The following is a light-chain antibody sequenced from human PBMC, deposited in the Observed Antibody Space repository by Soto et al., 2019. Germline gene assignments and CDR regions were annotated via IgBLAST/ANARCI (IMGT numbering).Light chain of an antibody. CDR2: GAS. CDR1: QSICSN. CDR3: QHYNNWPPWT. V-gene: IGKV3-15*01. J-gene: IGKJ1*01. Sequence: IGMTQSPTTLSVSPGERSPLSCRASQSICSNLAWYQQKPGQASRLLIYGASTRATGIPARFRGSGSGTEFTLTISSLQSEDFTVYYCQHYNNWPPWTFGQGTKVEIK.